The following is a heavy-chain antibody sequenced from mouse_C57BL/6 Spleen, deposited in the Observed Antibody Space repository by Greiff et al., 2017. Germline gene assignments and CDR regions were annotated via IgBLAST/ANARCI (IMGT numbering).Heavy chain of an antibody. D-gene: IGHD6-1*01. Sequence: VKLMESGAELVKPGASVKISCKASGYAFSSYWMNWVKQRPGKGLEWIGQIYPGDGDTNYNGKFKGKATLTADKSSSTAYMQLSSLTSEDSAVYFCARSSGSYAMDYWGQGTSGTVSS. CDR3: ARSSGSYAMDY. CDR2: IYPGDGDT. CDR1: GYAFSSYW. V-gene: IGHV1-80*01. J-gene: IGHJ4*01.